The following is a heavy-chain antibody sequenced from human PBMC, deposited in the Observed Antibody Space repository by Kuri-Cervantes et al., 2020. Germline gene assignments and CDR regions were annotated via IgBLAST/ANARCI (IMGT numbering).Heavy chain of an antibody. CDR2: IYYSGST. D-gene: IGHD3-10*01. J-gene: IGHJ5*02. V-gene: IGHV4-59*01. CDR1: GGSISSYY. Sequence: ESLKISCTVSGGSISSYYWSWIRQPPGKGLEWIGYIYYSGSTNYNPSLKSRVTISVDTSKNQFSLKLSSVTAADTAVYYCAGGAGHNWFDPWGQGTLVTVSS. CDR3: AGGAGHNWFDP.